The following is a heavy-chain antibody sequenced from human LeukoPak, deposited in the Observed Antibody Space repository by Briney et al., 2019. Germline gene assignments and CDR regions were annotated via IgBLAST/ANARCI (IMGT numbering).Heavy chain of an antibody. CDR3: ARDIAALTYHYPRPTSGNWFDP. V-gene: IGHV1-3*01. CDR2: INAGNGNT. Sequence: ASVKVSCKASGYTFTSYAMHWVRQAPGQRLEWMGWINAGNGNTKYPQKFQGRVTITRDTSASTAYMELSSLRSEDTAVYYCARDIAALTYHYPRPTSGNWFDPWGQGTLVTVSS. J-gene: IGHJ5*02. CDR1: GYTFTSYA. D-gene: IGHD6-6*01.